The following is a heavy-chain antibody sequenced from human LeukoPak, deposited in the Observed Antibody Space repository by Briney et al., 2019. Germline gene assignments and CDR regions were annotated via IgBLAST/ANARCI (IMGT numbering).Heavy chain of an antibody. CDR1: GGSISSGSYY. V-gene: IGHV4-39*01. CDR2: IYYSGST. D-gene: IGHD3-22*01. Sequence: SQTLSLTCTVSGGSISSGSYYWGWIRQPPGKGLEWIGSIYYSGSTYYNPSLKSRVTISVDTSKNQFSLKLSSVTAADTAVYYCARHVVIKSGWFDPWGQGTLVTVSS. CDR3: ARHVVIKSGWFDP. J-gene: IGHJ5*02.